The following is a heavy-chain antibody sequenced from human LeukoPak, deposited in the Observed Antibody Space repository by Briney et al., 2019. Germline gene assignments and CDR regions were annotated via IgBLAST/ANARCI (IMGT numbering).Heavy chain of an antibody. CDR1: GFTFSSYS. CDR3: ARSRRRAWFGELLSSPYGMDV. J-gene: IGHJ6*02. Sequence: PGGSLRLSCAASGFTFSSYSMNWVRQAPGKGLEWVSYISSGSSTIYYADSVKGRFTISRDNAKNSLYLQMNSLRAEDTAVYYCARSRRRAWFGELLSSPYGMDVWGQGTTVTVSS. V-gene: IGHV3-48*01. D-gene: IGHD3-10*01. CDR2: ISSGSSTI.